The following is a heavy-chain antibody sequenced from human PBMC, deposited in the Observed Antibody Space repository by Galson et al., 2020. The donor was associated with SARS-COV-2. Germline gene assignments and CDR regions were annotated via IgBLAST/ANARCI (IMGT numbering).Heavy chain of an antibody. V-gene: IGHV3-64D*08. J-gene: IGHJ3*01. CDR3: VKDQNERAVTTSLSRHLSFKTGFDV. D-gene: IGHD4-17*01. CDR2: ISTNGGSP. Sequence: QAGGSLRLSCSASGFNFSSYAMHWVRQAPGRGLQYVSGISTNGGSPYHADSVTGRFTISRDNSKNNLYLQMDSLGPDDTAVYYCVKDQNERAVTTSLSRHLSFKTGFDVWGQGALVTVSS. CDR1: GFNFSSYA.